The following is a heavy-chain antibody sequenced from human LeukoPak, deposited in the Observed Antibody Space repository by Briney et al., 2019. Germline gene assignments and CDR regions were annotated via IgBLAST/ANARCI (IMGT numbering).Heavy chain of an antibody. CDR1: GFTFDDYG. CDR2: LNWNGAST. D-gene: IGHD3-10*01. J-gene: IGHJ3*02. V-gene: IGHV3-20*04. CDR3: ARLAPPEVWFGELPRGDDALDI. Sequence: PGGSLRLSCAASGFTFDDYGLSWVRQVPGKGLEWVSGLNWNGASTGYADSVKGRFTISRDNAKDSLYLQMNSLRAEDTAVYYCARLAPPEVWFGELPRGDDALDIWGQGTMVTVSS.